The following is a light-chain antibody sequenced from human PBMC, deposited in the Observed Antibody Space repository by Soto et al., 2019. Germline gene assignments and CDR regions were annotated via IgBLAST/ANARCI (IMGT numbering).Light chain of an antibody. V-gene: IGKV3-11*01. J-gene: IGKJ1*01. CDR3: QQRSNWPGGT. CDR1: QSVSSY. CDR2: DAS. Sequence: ILMTPSPATLSVPPGARVSFSGRASQSVSSYLAWYQQKPGQAARLLIYDASNRATGIPARFSGSGSGTDFTLTISSLQPEDFAVYYCQQRSNWPGGTFGQGTKVDIK.